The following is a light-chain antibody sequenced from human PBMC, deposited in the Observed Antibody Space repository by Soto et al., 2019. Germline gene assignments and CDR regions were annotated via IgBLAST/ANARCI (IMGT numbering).Light chain of an antibody. V-gene: IGKV3-15*01. CDR2: GAS. Sequence: EIVMTQSPATLSVSPGERATLSCRASQSVSSKLAWYQQKPGQAPGLLIYGASTRAAGIPARFSGSGSGTEFTLTISSLQAEEFAVYYCQQYNNWPPYTFGQGTKLEIK. CDR3: QQYNNWPPYT. J-gene: IGKJ2*01. CDR1: QSVSSK.